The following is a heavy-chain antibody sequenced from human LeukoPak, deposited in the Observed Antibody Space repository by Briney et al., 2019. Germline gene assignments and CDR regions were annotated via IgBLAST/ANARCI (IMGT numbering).Heavy chain of an antibody. J-gene: IGHJ4*02. Sequence: ETLSLTCAVYGGSFSGYYWSWIRQPPGKGLEWIGEINHSGSSNYNPSLKSRVTISVDTSKNQFSLKLSSVTAADTAVYYCARGNRRATAHFDYWGQGTLVTVSS. CDR1: GGSFSGYY. V-gene: IGHV4-34*01. D-gene: IGHD1-1*01. CDR2: INHSGSS. CDR3: ARGNRRATAHFDY.